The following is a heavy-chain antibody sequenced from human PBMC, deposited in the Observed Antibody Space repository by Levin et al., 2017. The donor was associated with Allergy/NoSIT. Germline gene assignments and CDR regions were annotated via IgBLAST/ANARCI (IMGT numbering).Heavy chain of an antibody. D-gene: IGHD2-15*01. CDR3: ARDQRPFVVAPLGY. V-gene: IGHV1-18*01. CDR1: GYTFTSYG. CDR2: ISAYNGNT. J-gene: IGHJ4*02. Sequence: ASVKVSCKASGYTFTSYGISWVRQAPGQGLEWMGWISAYNGNTNYAQKLQGRVTMTTDTSTSTAYMELRSLRSDDTAVYYCARDQRPFVVAPLGYWGQGTLVTVSS.